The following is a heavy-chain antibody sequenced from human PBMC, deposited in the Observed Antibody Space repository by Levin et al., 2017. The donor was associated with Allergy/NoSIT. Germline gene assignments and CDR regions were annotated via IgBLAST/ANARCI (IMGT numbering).Heavy chain of an antibody. J-gene: IGHJ4*02. CDR1: GFTFSSYE. Sequence: LPSETLSLTCAASGFTFSSYEMNWVRRAPGKGLEWVSYISSTGSTIYSADSVKGRFTISRDNAKNSLYLHMNSLRAEDTAVYYCARQLGNFWSGYNYFDYWGQGTLVTVSS. CDR3: ARQLGNFWSGYNYFDY. D-gene: IGHD3-3*01. V-gene: IGHV3-48*03. CDR2: ISSTGSTI.